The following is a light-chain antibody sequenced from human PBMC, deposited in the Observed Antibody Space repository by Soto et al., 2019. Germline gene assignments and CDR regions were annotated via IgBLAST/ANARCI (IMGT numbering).Light chain of an antibody. Sequence: EIVMTQSPAIMSVSPGERATLFCRASQSVGRTLAWYQQKPGQSPRLLVYGASTRANGTPARFSGSGSGTEFTLTTSSLQSEDVAVYYCQQYNQWPPYTFGQGTKVDI. CDR1: QSVGRT. V-gene: IGKV3-15*01. CDR3: QQYNQWPPYT. J-gene: IGKJ2*01. CDR2: GAS.